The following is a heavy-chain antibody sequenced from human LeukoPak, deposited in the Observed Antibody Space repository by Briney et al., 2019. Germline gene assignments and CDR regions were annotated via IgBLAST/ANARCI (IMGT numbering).Heavy chain of an antibody. Sequence: QTGGSLRLSCAASGFTFKDFAMHWVRQTPGKGLEWVSGINWNSGSIGYADSVKGRFTISRDNGKNALYLEMNSLRAEDTALYYCVKDGAIFGVPITSGGMDVWGQGTTVTVSS. D-gene: IGHD3-3*01. CDR3: VKDGAIFGVPITSGGMDV. J-gene: IGHJ6*02. CDR1: GFTFKDFA. CDR2: INWNSGSI. V-gene: IGHV3-9*01.